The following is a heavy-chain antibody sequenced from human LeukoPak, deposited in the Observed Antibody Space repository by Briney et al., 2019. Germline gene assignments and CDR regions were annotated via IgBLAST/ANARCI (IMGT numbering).Heavy chain of an antibody. Sequence: GGSLRLSCAASGFTFSSYGMHWVRQAPGKGLEWVSVIWYDGSDIYYAESVKGRFTISRDNSKNTLYLQMNSLRAEDTAIYYCARVQACSGGNCYRRHYFYGMDVWGQGTTVTVSS. D-gene: IGHD2-15*01. J-gene: IGHJ6*02. CDR1: GFTFSSYG. CDR2: IWYDGSDI. CDR3: ARVQACSGGNCYRRHYFYGMDV. V-gene: IGHV3-33*01.